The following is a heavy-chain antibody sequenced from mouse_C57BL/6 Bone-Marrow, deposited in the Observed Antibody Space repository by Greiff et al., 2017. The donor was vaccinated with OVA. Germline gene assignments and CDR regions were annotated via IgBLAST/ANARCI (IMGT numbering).Heavy chain of an antibody. V-gene: IGHV1-81*01. Sequence: QVQLKQSGAELARPGASVKLSCKASGYTFTSYGISWVKQRTGQGLEWIGEIYPRSGNTYYNEKFKGKATLTADKSSSTAYMELRSLTSEDSAVYLCARRLRGDAMDYWGQGTSVTVSS. CDR1: GYTFTSYG. J-gene: IGHJ4*01. CDR3: ARRLRGDAMDY. CDR2: IYPRSGNT. D-gene: IGHD2-4*01.